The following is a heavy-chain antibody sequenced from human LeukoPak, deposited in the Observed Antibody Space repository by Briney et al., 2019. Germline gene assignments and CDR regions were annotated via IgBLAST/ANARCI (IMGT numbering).Heavy chain of an antibody. J-gene: IGHJ4*02. D-gene: IGHD3-3*01. CDR3: ARSSVTYYDFWSGYPFDY. Sequence: SETLSLTCIVSGGSISSSSYYWGWIRQPPGKGLEWIGSIYYSGSTYYNPSLKSRVTISVDTSKNQFSLKLSSVTAADTAVYYCARSSVTYYDFWSGYPFDYWGQGTLVTVSS. CDR2: IYYSGST. V-gene: IGHV4-39*01. CDR1: GGSISSSSYY.